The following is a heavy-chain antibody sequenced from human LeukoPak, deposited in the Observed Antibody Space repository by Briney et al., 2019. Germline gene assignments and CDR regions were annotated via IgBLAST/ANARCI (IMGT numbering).Heavy chain of an antibody. V-gene: IGHV3-30*02. J-gene: IGHJ3*02. D-gene: IGHD2-15*01. CDR2: IRYDGSNK. CDR3: AKPPPSCSGGSCYSGAFDI. CDR1: GFTFSSYG. Sequence: GGSLRLSCAASGFTFSSYGMLWVRQAPGKGLEWVAFIRYDGSNKYYADSVKGRFTISRDNSKNTLYLQMNSLRAEDTAVYYCAKPPPSCSGGSCYSGAFDIWGQGTMVTVSS.